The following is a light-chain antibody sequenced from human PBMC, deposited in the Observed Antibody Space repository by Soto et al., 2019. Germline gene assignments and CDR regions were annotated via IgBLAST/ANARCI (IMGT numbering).Light chain of an antibody. CDR1: QGISSY. J-gene: IGKJ3*01. CDR2: AAS. V-gene: IGKV1-9*01. Sequence: DIQLTQSPSSLSASVGDRVTITCRASQGISSYLAWYQQKPGKAPNLLFYAASTLQSGVPSRFSGSGSGTDFTLTISSLQPEDFATYYCQQLITYPFTFGPGTKVDIK. CDR3: QQLITYPFT.